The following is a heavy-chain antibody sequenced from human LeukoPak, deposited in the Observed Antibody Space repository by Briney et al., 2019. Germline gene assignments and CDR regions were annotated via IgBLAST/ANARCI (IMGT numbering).Heavy chain of an antibody. J-gene: IGHJ4*02. CDR1: GGTFSSYA. D-gene: IGHD4-11*01. CDR3: ARAPTDRDYCNYQFDY. V-gene: IGHV1-69*05. Sequence: SVKVSCKASGGTFSSYAISWVRQAPGQGLEWMGGIIPIFGTANYAQKFQGRVTITTDESTSTAYMELSSLRSEDTAVYYCARAPTDRDYCNYQFDYWGQGTLVTVSS. CDR2: IIPIFGTA.